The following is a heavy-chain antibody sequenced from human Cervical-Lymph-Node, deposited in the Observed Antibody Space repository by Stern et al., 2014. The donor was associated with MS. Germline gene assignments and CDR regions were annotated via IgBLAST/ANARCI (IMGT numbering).Heavy chain of an antibody. CDR1: GFTFTNAW. CDR2: IKSKTDGETT. J-gene: IGHJ4*02. Sequence: EVQLVESGGGLVKPGGSLRLSCGASGFTFTNAWLTWVRQAPGKGLAGVGRIKSKTDGETTDYAAPVKGRFTISRDDSKNTLYVQMNSLKTEDTAVYYCTIRDGYNSYWGQGTLVTVSS. V-gene: IGHV3-15*01. D-gene: IGHD5-24*01. CDR3: TIRDGYNSY.